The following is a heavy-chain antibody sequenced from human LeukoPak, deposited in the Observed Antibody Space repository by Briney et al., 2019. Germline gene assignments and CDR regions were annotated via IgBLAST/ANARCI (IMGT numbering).Heavy chain of an antibody. CDR1: GGSFSGYS. V-gene: IGHV4-34*01. CDR3: ARADTDDSSAYLDY. J-gene: IGHJ4*02. CDR2: INHSGST. D-gene: IGHD3-22*01. Sequence: KPSETLSLTCAVYGGSFSGYSWSWIRQPRGKGLEWIGEINHSGSTNYNPSLKSRVTISVDTSKNQFSLKLSSVTAADTAVYYCARADTDDSSAYLDYWGQGSRDTVSS.